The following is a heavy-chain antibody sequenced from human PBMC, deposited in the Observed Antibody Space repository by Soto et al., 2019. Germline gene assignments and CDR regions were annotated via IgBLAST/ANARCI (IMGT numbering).Heavy chain of an antibody. CDR3: ARNLWFGELLNDWIDP. D-gene: IGHD3-10*01. Sequence: SETLSLTCTVSGGSISTYYWSWVRQPPGKGLEWIGEIYHSGSTNYNPSLKSRVTILVDKSKNQFSLKLSSVTAADTAVYYCARNLWFGELLNDWIDPWGQGTLVTVSS. J-gene: IGHJ5*02. V-gene: IGHV4-34*01. CDR1: GGSISTYY. CDR2: IYHSGST.